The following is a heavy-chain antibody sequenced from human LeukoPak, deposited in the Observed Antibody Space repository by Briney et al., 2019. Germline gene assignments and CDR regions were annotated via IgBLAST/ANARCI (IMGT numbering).Heavy chain of an antibody. Sequence: PSETLSLTCTVSGGSISSSSYYWGWIRQPPGKGLEWIGSIYYSGSTYYNPSLKSRVTISVDTSKNQFSLKLSSVTAADTAVYYCAITIFGVVTYYYYMDVWGKGTTVTVSS. CDR3: AITIFGVVTYYYYMDV. V-gene: IGHV4-39*07. D-gene: IGHD3-3*01. CDR2: IYYSGST. J-gene: IGHJ6*03. CDR1: GGSISSSSYY.